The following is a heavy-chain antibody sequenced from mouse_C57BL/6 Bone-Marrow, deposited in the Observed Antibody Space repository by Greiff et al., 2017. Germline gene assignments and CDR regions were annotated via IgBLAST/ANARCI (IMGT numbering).Heavy chain of an antibody. D-gene: IGHD1-1*01. CDR2: FYPGSGSI. CDR1: GYTFTEYT. Sequence: QVQLQQSGAELVKPGASVKLSCKASGYTFTEYTIHWVKQRSGQGLEWIGWFYPGSGSIKYNEKFKDKATLTADKSSSTVYMERSRLTSEDSAVYFCARDEVRGPITTEPFAYWGQGTLVTVSA. V-gene: IGHV1-62-2*01. CDR3: ARDEVRGPITTEPFAY. J-gene: IGHJ3*01.